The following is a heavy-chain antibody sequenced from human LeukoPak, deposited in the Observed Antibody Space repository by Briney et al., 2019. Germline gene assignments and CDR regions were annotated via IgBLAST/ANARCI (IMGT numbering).Heavy chain of an antibody. CDR3: ASMGWLQFYFDY. J-gene: IGHJ4*02. D-gene: IGHD5-24*01. CDR2: IIPIFGTA. V-gene: IGHV1-69*06. CDR1: GGTFSSYA. Sequence: SVTVSFKASGGTFSSYAISWVRQAPGQGLEWMGGIIPIFGTANYAQKFQGRVTITADKSTSTAYMELSSLRSEDTAVYYCASMGWLQFYFDYWGQGTLVTVSS.